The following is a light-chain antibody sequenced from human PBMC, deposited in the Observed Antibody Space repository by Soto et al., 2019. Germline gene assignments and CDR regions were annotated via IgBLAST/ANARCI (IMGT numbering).Light chain of an antibody. J-gene: IGKJ4*01. CDR2: GAS. CDR1: QSVSSSY. CDR3: QQYNNWPLT. V-gene: IGKV3-15*01. Sequence: IVLTQSPGPLSLSPGERATLSCKSSQSVSSSYLAWYQQKPGQAPRLLIYGASTRASGIPARFSGSGSETEFTLTISSLQSEDVAVYYCQQYNNWPLTFGGGTKVDI.